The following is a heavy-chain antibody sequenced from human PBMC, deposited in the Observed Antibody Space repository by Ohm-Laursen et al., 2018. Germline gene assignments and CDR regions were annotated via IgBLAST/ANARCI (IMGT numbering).Heavy chain of an antibody. Sequence: PSQTLSLTCAAYGGSFSNLYWSWIRQPPGLGLGWIGEIYHTGSTNYSPSLESRVTISLDMSKNQFSLRLRSLTAADTAVYYCARIRENYSPYDAFDIWGPGTMVTVSS. CDR3: ARIRENYSPYDAFDI. D-gene: IGHD4-11*01. J-gene: IGHJ3*02. CDR2: IYHTGST. CDR1: GGSFSNLY. V-gene: IGHV4-34*01.